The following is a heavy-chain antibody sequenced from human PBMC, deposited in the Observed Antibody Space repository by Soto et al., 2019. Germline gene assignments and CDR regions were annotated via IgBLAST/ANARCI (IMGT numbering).Heavy chain of an antibody. CDR3: AKEGGRGGGSFDY. V-gene: IGHV1-3*01. CDR1: GNSVRNYA. D-gene: IGHD3-16*01. J-gene: IGHJ4*02. Sequence: LVKVYCKAAGNSVRNYAIHWVRQAPGQRLEWMGWINGGNGNTYYSEHFQGRVTFTRDTSAGTVYMQLSSLTSEDTAVYYCAKEGGRGGGSFDYWGQGTLVTVSS. CDR2: INGGNGNT.